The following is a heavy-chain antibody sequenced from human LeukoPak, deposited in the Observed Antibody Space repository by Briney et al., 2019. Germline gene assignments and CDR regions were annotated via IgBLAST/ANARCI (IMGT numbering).Heavy chain of an antibody. V-gene: IGHV1-2*06. CDR2: INPNSGGT. D-gene: IGHD3-16*01. J-gene: IGHJ6*03. Sequence: ASVKVSCKASGYTFTGYYMHWVRQAPGQGLEWMGRINPNSGGTNYAQKFQGRVTMTRDTSISTAYMELSRLRSDDTAVYYCARDRFNAAGGAHYYMDVWGKGTTVTVSS. CDR1: GYTFTGYY. CDR3: ARDRFNAAGGAHYYMDV.